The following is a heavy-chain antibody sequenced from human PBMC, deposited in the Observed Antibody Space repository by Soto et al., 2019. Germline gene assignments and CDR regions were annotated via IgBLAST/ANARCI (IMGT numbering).Heavy chain of an antibody. CDR1: GGSFSGYY. D-gene: IGHD1-1*01. CDR2: INHSGST. V-gene: IGHV4-34*01. Sequence: SETLSLTCAVYGGSFSGYYWSWIRQPPGKGLEWIGEINHSGSTNYNPSLKSRVTISVDTSKNQFSLKLSSVTAADTAVYYCARHYPIGNNWPGGRDAFDIWGQGTMVTVSS. CDR3: ARHYPIGNNWPGGRDAFDI. J-gene: IGHJ3*02.